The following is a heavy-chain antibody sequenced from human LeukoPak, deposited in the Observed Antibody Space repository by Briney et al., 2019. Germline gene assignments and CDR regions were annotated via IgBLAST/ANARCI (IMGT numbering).Heavy chain of an antibody. J-gene: IGHJ4*02. Sequence: GGSLRLSCAASGFTFSSYSMNWVRQAPGKGLEWVSSISSSSSYIYYADSVKGRFTIPRDNAKNSLYLQMNSLRAEDTAVHYCARGGGYQLPKKGVDYWGQGTLVTVSS. CDR3: ARGGGYQLPKKGVDY. D-gene: IGHD2-2*01. CDR1: GFTFSSYS. V-gene: IGHV3-21*01. CDR2: ISSSSSYI.